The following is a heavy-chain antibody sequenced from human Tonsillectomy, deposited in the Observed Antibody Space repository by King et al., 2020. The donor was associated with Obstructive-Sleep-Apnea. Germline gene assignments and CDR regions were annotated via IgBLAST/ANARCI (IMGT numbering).Heavy chain of an antibody. J-gene: IGHJ6*02. CDR3: ARGVDGTSPYYYYGMDV. Sequence: VQLVESGAEVKKPGASVKVSCKASGYTFTSYDINWVRQATGQGLEWMGWMNPNSGNTGYAQKFQGRVTMTRNTSISTAYMELSSLRSEDTAVYYCARGVDGTSPYYYYGMDVWGQGTTVTVSS. D-gene: IGHD6-13*01. CDR2: MNPNSGNT. CDR1: GYTFTSYD. V-gene: IGHV1-8*01.